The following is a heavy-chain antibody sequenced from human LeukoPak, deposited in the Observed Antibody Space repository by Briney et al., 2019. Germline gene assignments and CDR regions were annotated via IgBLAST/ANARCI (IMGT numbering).Heavy chain of an antibody. V-gene: IGHV3-23*01. CDR3: ARSGSGVRVEWLDNWFNP. CDR2: ISGSGGST. D-gene: IGHD3-3*01. J-gene: IGHJ5*02. CDR1: GFTFSSYA. Sequence: GGSLRLSCAASGFTFSSYAMSWVRQAPGKGLEWVSAISGSGGSTYYADSVKGRFTISRDNSKNTLYLQMNSLRAEDTALYYCARSGSGVRVEWLDNWFNPWGQGTLVTVSS.